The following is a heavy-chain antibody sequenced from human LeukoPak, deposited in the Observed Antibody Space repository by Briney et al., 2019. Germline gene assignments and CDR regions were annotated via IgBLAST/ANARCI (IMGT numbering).Heavy chain of an antibody. CDR2: IWYDGSNK. D-gene: IGHD2-2*01. CDR3: ARDSLVTAAHIDY. CDR1: GFTFSSYG. V-gene: IGHV3-33*01. Sequence: PGGSLRLSCAASGFTFSSYGMHWVRQAPGKGLEWVAVIWYDGSNKYYADSVKGRFTISRDNSKNTLYLQMNSLRAEDTAVYYCARDSLVTAAHIDYWGQGTLVTVSS. J-gene: IGHJ4*02.